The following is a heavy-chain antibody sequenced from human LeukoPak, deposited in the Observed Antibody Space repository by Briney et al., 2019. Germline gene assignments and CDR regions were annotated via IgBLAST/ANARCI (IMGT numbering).Heavy chain of an antibody. V-gene: IGHV4-39*07. CDR1: GGSISTSRYY. D-gene: IGHD6-13*01. CDR3: ARGSKAAPGTFDY. CDR2: IYYSGIT. J-gene: IGHJ4*02. Sequence: SETLSLTCTASGGSISTSRYYWGWVRQPPGKGLEWIGSIYYSGITYYNPSLKSRVTIFVDTSKNQFSLKLSSVTAADTAVYYCARGSKAAPGTFDYWGQGTLVTVSS.